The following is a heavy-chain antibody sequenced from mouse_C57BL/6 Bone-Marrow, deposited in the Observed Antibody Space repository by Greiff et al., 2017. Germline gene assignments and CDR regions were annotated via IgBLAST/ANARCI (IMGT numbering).Heavy chain of an antibody. D-gene: IGHD1-1*01. V-gene: IGHV1-69*01. Sequence: QVQLQQPGAELVMPGASVKLSCKASGYTFTSYWMHWVKQRPGQGLEWIGGIDPSDSYTNYNQKFKGKSTLTVDKSSSTAFMQLSSLTSEVSAVYYCSRGYYGGYAMDYWGQGTSVTVSS. J-gene: IGHJ4*01. CDR1: GYTFTSYW. CDR3: SRGYYGGYAMDY. CDR2: IDPSDSYT.